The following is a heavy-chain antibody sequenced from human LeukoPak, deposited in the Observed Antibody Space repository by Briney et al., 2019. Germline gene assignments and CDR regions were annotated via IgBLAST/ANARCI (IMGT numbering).Heavy chain of an antibody. J-gene: IGHJ4*02. CDR3: AKDFGDWYDSSGYYYYFDY. CDR2: ISGSGGST. Sequence: GPLRLSCAASGFTFSSYAMSWVRQAPGKGLEWVSAISGSGGSTYYADPVKGRFTISRDNSKNTLYLQMNSLRAEDTAVYYCAKDFGDWYDSSGYYYYFDYWGQGTLVTVSS. V-gene: IGHV3-23*01. CDR1: GFTFSSYA. D-gene: IGHD3-22*01.